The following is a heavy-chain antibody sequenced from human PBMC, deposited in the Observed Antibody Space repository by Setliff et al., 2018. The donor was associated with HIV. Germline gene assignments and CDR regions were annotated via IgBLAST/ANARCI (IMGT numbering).Heavy chain of an antibody. CDR1: GYTFTSYW. J-gene: IGHJ4*02. V-gene: IGHV5-51*01. Sequence: PGESLKISCKGSGYTFTSYWIGWVRQMPGKGLEWMGIIYPGDSDTRYSPSFQGRVTISADKSINSAYLQWSSLQASDTARYYCSRRASKASLDYWGQGTLVTVSS. CDR3: SRRASKASLDY. CDR2: IYPGDSDT.